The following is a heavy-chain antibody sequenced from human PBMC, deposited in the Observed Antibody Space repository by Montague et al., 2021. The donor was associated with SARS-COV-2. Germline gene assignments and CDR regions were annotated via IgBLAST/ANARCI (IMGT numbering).Heavy chain of an antibody. D-gene: IGHD3-22*01. Sequence: SETLSLTCAVYGGSFSGYYWSWIRQPPGKGLEWIGEINHSGSTNYNPSLKSRVTISVDTSKNQFALKLSSVTAADTAVYYCARRAHYYDSSGYYYPGPQRYYFDDWGQGTLVTVSS. V-gene: IGHV4-34*01. CDR1: GGSFSGYY. CDR3: ARRAHYYDSSGYYYPGPQRYYFDD. J-gene: IGHJ4*02. CDR2: INHSGST.